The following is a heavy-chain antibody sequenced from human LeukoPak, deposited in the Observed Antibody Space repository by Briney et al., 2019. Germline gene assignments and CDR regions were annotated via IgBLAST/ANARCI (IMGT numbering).Heavy chain of an antibody. CDR1: RYSFPTYY. V-gene: IGHV5-10-1*01. D-gene: IGHD4-17*01. CDR2: IDPSDSYT. J-gene: IGHJ4*02. CDR3: ARGYGDVDY. Sequence: GESLKISFKGSRYSFPTYYIAWVRQMPRKGLEWMGRIDPSDSYTNYSPSFQGHVTISADKSISTAYLQWSSLKASVTAMYYCARGYGDVDYWGQGTLVTVSS.